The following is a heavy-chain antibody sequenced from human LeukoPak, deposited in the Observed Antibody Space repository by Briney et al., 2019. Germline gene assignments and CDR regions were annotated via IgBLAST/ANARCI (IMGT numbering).Heavy chain of an antibody. Sequence: GGSLRLSCAASGFTFTNAWMSWVRQAPGKGLEWVSTISSSGANTYYADSVKGRFTISRDNSKNTLYLQMNSLRAEDTAIYYCAKGGEYQLPGDYWGQGTLVTVSS. V-gene: IGHV3-23*01. CDR2: ISSSGANT. D-gene: IGHD2-2*01. J-gene: IGHJ4*02. CDR3: AKGGEYQLPGDY. CDR1: GFTFTNAW.